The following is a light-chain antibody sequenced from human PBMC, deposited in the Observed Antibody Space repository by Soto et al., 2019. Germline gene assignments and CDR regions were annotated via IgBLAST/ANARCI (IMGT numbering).Light chain of an antibody. CDR3: LQDYNYPWT. Sequence: MPMTQSPTTPSASVGDRVTITCRASQNIRSWLAWYQQKPGKAPKLLIYAASSLQSGVPSRFSGSGSGTDFTLTISSLQPEDFATYYCLQDYNYPWTFGQGTKVDIK. J-gene: IGKJ1*01. CDR1: QNIRSW. CDR2: AAS. V-gene: IGKV1-6*01.